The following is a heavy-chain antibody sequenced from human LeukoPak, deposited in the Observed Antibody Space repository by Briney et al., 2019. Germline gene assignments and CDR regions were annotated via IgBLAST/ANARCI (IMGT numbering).Heavy chain of an antibody. V-gene: IGHV3-30*02. CDR1: GFTFSSYG. CDR3: ARDTGDGVTPPDYYYYMDV. D-gene: IGHD5-24*01. Sequence: GGSLRLSCAASGFTFSSYGMHWVRQAPGKGLEWVAFIRYDGSNKYYADSVKGRFTISRDNSKNTLYLQMNSLRAEDTAVFYCARDTGDGVTPPDYYYYMDVWGTGTTVTVSS. CDR2: IRYDGSNK. J-gene: IGHJ6*03.